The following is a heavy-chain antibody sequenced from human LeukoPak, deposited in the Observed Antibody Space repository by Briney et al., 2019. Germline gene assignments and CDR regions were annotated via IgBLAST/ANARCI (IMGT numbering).Heavy chain of an antibody. CDR3: ARVRVRFRYSYGTSFYYYYGMDV. V-gene: IGHV6-1*01. CDR1: GDSVSRNSAA. J-gene: IGHJ6*02. D-gene: IGHD5-18*01. Sequence: SQTLSLTCAISGDSVSRNSAAWNWIRQSPSRGLEWLGRTYYRSKWYNDCAVSVKSRITINPDTSKNQFSLQLNSVTPADTAVYYCARVRVRFRYSYGTSFYYYYGMDVWGQGTTVTVSS. CDR2: TYYRSKWYN.